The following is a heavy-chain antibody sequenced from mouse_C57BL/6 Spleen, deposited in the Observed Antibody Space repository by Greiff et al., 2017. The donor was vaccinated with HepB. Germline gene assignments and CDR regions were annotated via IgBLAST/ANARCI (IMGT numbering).Heavy chain of an antibody. CDR1: GYSITSGYY. V-gene: IGHV3-6*01. Sequence: DVKLQESGPGLVKPSQSLSLTCSVTGYSITSGYYWNWIRQFPGNKLEWMGYISYDGSNNYNPSLKNRISITRDTSKNQFFLKLNSVTTEDTATYYCARERDYDYDGKFDYWGQGTTLTVSS. D-gene: IGHD2-4*01. CDR3: ARERDYDYDGKFDY. J-gene: IGHJ2*01. CDR2: ISYDGSN.